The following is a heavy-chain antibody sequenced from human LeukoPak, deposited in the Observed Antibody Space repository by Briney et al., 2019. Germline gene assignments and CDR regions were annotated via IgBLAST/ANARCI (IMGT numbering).Heavy chain of an antibody. CDR2: IKSDGST. CDR1: GFTFSSYW. V-gene: IGHV3-74*01. CDR3: ARESYYGSGSPLDY. D-gene: IGHD3-10*01. Sequence: GGSLRLSCAASGFTFSSYWMHWVRQTPGKGLMWVARIKSDGSTIYADSVQGRFTISRDNAKNSLYLQMNSLRAEDTAVYYCARESYYGSGSPLDYWGQGTLVTVSS. J-gene: IGHJ4*02.